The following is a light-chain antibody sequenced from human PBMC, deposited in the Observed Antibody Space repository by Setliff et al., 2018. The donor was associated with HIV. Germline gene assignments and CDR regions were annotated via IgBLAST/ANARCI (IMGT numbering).Light chain of an antibody. J-gene: IGLJ1*01. Sequence: QSALTQPASVSGSPGQSITISCTGTSGAVGRYDLFSWYQQQPGKPPKLMIYQASKRPSGVANLFSGSTSGNTASLTISGPQAEDEADYYCCSNTGSNTYVFGTGTKVTVL. V-gene: IGLV2-23*01. CDR2: QAS. CDR3: CSNTGSNTYV. CDR1: SGAVGRYDL.